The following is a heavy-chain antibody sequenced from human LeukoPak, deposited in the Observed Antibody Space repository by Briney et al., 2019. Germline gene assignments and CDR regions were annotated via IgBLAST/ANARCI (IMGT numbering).Heavy chain of an antibody. CDR2: IYTSGST. CDR3: ARDRRGVFGALNWFDP. D-gene: IGHD3-3*01. J-gene: IGHJ5*02. Sequence: PSETLSLTCTVSGGSISSYYWSWIRQPAGKGLEWIGRIYTSGSTNYNPSLKSRVTVSVDTSKNQFSLKLSSVTAADTAVYYCARDRRGVFGALNWFDPWGQGTLVTVSS. CDR1: GGSISSYY. V-gene: IGHV4-4*07.